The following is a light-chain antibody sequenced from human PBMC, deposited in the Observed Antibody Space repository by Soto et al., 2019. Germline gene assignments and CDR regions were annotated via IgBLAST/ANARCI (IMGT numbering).Light chain of an antibody. CDR2: DVT. CDR3: SSYTSSSTYV. V-gene: IGLV2-18*02. J-gene: IGLJ1*01. CDR1: ISDVGFYAR. Sequence: QSALTQPPSVSGSPGQSVTISCTGTISDVGFYARVSWYQQPPGTAPKLLIYDVTSRPSGVPDRFSGSQSGKTASLTISGLRAEDEADYYCSSYTSSSTYVFGPGTKATV.